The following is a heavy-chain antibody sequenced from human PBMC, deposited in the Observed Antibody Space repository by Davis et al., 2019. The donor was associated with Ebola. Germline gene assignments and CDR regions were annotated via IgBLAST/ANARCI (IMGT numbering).Heavy chain of an antibody. CDR2: IKQDGSEK. J-gene: IGHJ4*02. D-gene: IGHD3-10*01. CDR1: GFTFSSYL. V-gene: IGHV3-7*01. Sequence: GESLKISCAASGFTFSSYLMSWVRQAPGKGLEWVANIKQDGSEKYYVDSVKDRFTISRDNAKNSLYLQMNSLRDEDTAVYYCTRGRYGSGSYPFYFDYWGQGTRVTVSS. CDR3: TRGRYGSGSYPFYFDY.